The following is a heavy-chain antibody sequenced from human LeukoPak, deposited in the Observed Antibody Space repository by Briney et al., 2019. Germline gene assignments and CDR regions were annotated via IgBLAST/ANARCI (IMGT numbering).Heavy chain of an antibody. J-gene: IGHJ6*03. Sequence: GGSLRLSCAASGFTFSSYSMNWVRQAPGKGLEWVSSISSSSSYIYYADSVKGRFTISRDSAKNSLYLQMNSLRAEDTAVYYCARPPWGIAAAAMDVWGRGTTVTVSS. CDR3: ARPPWGIAAAAMDV. D-gene: IGHD6-13*01. V-gene: IGHV3-21*01. CDR1: GFTFSSYS. CDR2: ISSSSSYI.